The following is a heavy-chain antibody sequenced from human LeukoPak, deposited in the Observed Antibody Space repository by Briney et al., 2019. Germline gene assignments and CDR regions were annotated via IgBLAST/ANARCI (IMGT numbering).Heavy chain of an antibody. J-gene: IGHJ4*02. CDR3: ARDSCTNVVCYTAY. Sequence: SETLSLTCTVSGGSISSGGYYWSWIRHHPGKGLEWIGYIYYSGSTYYNPSLKSRVTISVDTSKNQFSLKLSSVTAADTAVYYCARDSCTNVVCYTAYWGQGTLVTVSS. CDR2: IYYSGST. D-gene: IGHD2-8*01. CDR1: GGSISSGGYY. V-gene: IGHV4-31*03.